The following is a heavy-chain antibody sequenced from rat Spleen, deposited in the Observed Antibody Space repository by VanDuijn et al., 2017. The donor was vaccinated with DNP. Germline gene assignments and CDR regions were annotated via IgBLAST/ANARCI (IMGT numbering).Heavy chain of an antibody. CDR3: ATGAPFMDA. D-gene: IGHD1-4*01. CDR1: FYSITSSNN. J-gene: IGHJ4*01. CDR2: INGAGST. V-gene: IGHV3-3*01. Sequence: EVLLQESGPGLVKPSQSLSLTCSVTFYSITSSNNWNWLRKFPENKLEWMGHINGAGSTNYNPSLKSRISITRDTSKNQFFLQLNSVTTEDTATYYCATGAPFMDAWGQGASVTVSS.